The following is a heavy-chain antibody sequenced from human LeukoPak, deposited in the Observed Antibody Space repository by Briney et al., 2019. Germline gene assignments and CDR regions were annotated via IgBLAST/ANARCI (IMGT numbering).Heavy chain of an antibody. J-gene: IGHJ4*02. CDR3: AKEGPSGLYKMRYDH. D-gene: IGHD3-22*01. CDR1: GFTFSSYV. V-gene: IGHV3-23*01. Sequence: PGGSLRLSCAASGFTFSSYVMSWVRQAPGKGLEWVSAISGSGGSTYYADSVKDRFTISRDNSKNTLYLQMNSLRAEDTAVYYCAKEGPSGLYKMRYDHWGQGTLVTVSS. CDR2: ISGSGGST.